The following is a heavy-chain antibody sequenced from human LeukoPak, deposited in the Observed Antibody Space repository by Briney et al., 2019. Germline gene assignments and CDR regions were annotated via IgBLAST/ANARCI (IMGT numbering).Heavy chain of an antibody. J-gene: IGHJ4*02. CDR2: ISSSSSII. Sequence: GGSLRLSCAASGFTFSSYSMNWVRQAPGKGLEWISYISSSSSIIYYADSVKGRFTISRDNAKNSLYLQMNNLRAEDTAVYYCARRVATTPFDYWGQGTLVTVSS. D-gene: IGHD5-24*01. CDR1: GFTFSSYS. V-gene: IGHV3-48*01. CDR3: ARRVATTPFDY.